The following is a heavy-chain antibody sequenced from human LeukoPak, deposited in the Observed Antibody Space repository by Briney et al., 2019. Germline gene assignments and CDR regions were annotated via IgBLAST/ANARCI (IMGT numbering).Heavy chain of an antibody. CDR1: GGSFSVYY. D-gene: IGHD3-3*02. Sequence: SETLSLTCAVYGGSFSVYYWSWIRQPPGKGLEWIGEINHSGSTNYNPSLKSRVTISVDTSKNQSSLKLSSVTAADTAVYYCARGRSLGLLDYWGQGTLVTVSS. CDR3: ARGRSLGLLDY. CDR2: INHSGST. V-gene: IGHV4-34*01. J-gene: IGHJ4*02.